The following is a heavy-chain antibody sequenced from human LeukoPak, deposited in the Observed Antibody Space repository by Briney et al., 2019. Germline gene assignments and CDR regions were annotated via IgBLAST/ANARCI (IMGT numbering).Heavy chain of an antibody. Sequence: PGGSLRLSCAASGFTFSSYAMSWVRQAPGKGLEWVSAISGSGGSTYYADSVKGRFTISRDNSKNTLYLQMHSLRAEDTAVYYCAKNGSPRIVVVTAIYNWFDPWGQGTLVTVSS. D-gene: IGHD2-21*02. J-gene: IGHJ5*02. CDR1: GFTFSSYA. CDR2: ISGSGGST. CDR3: AKNGSPRIVVVTAIYNWFDP. V-gene: IGHV3-23*01.